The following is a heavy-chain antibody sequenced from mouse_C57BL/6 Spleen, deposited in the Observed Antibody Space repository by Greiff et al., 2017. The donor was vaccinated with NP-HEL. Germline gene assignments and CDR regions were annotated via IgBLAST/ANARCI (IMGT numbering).Heavy chain of an antibody. D-gene: IGHD1-1*01. CDR3: ARNLLDYGSSYGFAY. Sequence: VQLQQSGAELVRPGSSVKMSCKTSGYTSTSYGINWVKQRPGQGLEWIGYIYIGNGYTEYNEKFKGKATLTSDTSSSTAYMQLSSLTSEDSAIYFCARNLLDYGSSYGFAYWGQGTLVTVSA. CDR1: GYTSTSYG. V-gene: IGHV1-58*01. J-gene: IGHJ3*01. CDR2: IYIGNGYT.